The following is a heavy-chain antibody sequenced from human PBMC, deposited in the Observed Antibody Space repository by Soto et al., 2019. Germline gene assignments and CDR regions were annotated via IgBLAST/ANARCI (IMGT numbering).Heavy chain of an antibody. V-gene: IGHV4-39*01. CDR3: ARHTMTAVTTFDH. J-gene: IGHJ4*02. CDR1: GASISTLTYN. Sequence: QLQLQESGPGLVKPSETLSLTCTVSGASISTLTYNWGWIRQPPGKGLEWIGNIYYGGSPYYNPSLKSRVTISVDTSKNQFSLRLRSVTAADTALYFCARHTMTAVTTFDHWGQGTLVTVSS. CDR2: IYYGGSP. D-gene: IGHD4-17*01.